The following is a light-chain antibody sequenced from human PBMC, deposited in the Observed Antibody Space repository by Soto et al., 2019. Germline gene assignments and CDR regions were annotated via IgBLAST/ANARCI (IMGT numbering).Light chain of an antibody. V-gene: IGLV2-14*01. J-gene: IGLJ2*01. CDR1: SSDVGGYNY. CDR3: RSYTSSSTRV. CDR2: EVS. Sequence: QSALTQPASVSGSPRQSITISCTGTSSDVGGYNYVSWYQQHPGKAPKLMIYEVSKRPSGVSNRFSGSKSGNTASLTISGLQAEDEDDYYCRSYTSSSTRVFGGGTKLTVL.